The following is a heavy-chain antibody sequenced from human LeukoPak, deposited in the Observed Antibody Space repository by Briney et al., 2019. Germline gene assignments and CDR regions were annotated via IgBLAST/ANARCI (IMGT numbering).Heavy chain of an antibody. CDR2: IKQDGSEK. CDR3: ARGQTTMTN. J-gene: IGHJ4*02. D-gene: IGHD4-17*01. V-gene: IGHV3-7*03. Sequence: PGGSLRLSCAAFGFTFSSYWMSWVRQAPGKGLEWVANIKQDGSEKYYVDFVKGRFTISRDNAKNSLYLQMNSLRAEDTAVYFCARGQTTMTNWGQGTLVTVSS. CDR1: GFTFSSYW.